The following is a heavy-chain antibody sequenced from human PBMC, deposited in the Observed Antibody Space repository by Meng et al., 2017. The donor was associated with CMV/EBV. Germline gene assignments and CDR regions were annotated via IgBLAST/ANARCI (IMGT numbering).Heavy chain of an antibody. J-gene: IGHJ3*02. Sequence: GGSLRLSCAASGFTFSSYGMSWVRQAPGKGLEWVPGINWNGGSTGYADSVKGRFTISRDNAKNSLYLQMNSLRAEDTAVYYCASRAYCGGDCFDAFDIWGQGTMVTVSS. CDR2: INWNGGST. V-gene: IGHV3-20*04. D-gene: IGHD2-21*01. CDR1: GFTFSSYG. CDR3: ASRAYCGGDCFDAFDI.